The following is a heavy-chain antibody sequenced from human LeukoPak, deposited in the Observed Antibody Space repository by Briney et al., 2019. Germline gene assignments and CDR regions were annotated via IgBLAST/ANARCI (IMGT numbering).Heavy chain of an antibody. J-gene: IGHJ6*03. CDR1: GGSISSSSYY. CDR3: ARLGPHLAWYSSGWYYYYYMDV. Sequence: PSETLSLTCTVSGGSISSSSYYWGWIRQPPGKGLEWIGSIYYSGSTYYNPSLKSRVTISVDTSKNQFSLKLSSVTAADTAVYYCARLGPHLAWYSSGWYYYYYMDVWGKGTTVTVSS. CDR2: IYYSGST. V-gene: IGHV4-39*01. D-gene: IGHD6-19*01.